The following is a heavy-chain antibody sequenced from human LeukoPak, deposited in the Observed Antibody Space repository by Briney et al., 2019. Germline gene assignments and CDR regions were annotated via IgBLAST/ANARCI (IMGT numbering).Heavy chain of an antibody. V-gene: IGHV1-2*02. CDR3: ARGGLYCSSTSCYAFDI. J-gene: IGHJ3*02. CDR2: INPNSGGT. Sequence: ASVRVSCKASGYTFTGYYMHWVRQAPGQGLEWMGWINPNSGGTNYAQKFQGRVTMTRDTSISTAYMELSRLRSDDTAVYYCARGGLYCSSTSCYAFDIWGQGTMVTVSS. D-gene: IGHD2-2*01. CDR1: GYTFTGYY.